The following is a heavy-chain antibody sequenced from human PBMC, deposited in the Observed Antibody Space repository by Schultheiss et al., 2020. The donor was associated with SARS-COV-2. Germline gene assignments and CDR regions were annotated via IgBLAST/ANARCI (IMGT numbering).Heavy chain of an antibody. J-gene: IGHJ3*02. Sequence: GESLKISCAASGFTFSSYGMHWVRQAPGKGLEWVAVISYDGSNKYYADSVKGRFTISRDNSKNTLYLQMNSLRAEDTAVYYCAKMGWIFGVVGRRGDAFDIWGQGTMVTVSS. D-gene: IGHD3-3*01. CDR3: AKMGWIFGVVGRRGDAFDI. CDR1: GFTFSSYG. V-gene: IGHV3-30*18. CDR2: ISYDGSNK.